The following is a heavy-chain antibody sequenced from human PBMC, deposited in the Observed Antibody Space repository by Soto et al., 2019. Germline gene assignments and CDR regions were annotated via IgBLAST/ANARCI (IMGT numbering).Heavy chain of an antibody. CDR1: GGTFSSYA. CDR3: ARGYSSSWTLFQFPEY. Sequence: QVQLVQSGAEVKKPGSSVKVSCKASGGTFSSYAISWVRQAPRQGLEWMGGIIPIFRTANYAQKFQGRVTITADESTSTDYMELSSLRSEDTAVYYCARGYSSSWTLFQFPEYWVQGTLVTVSS. V-gene: IGHV1-69*01. J-gene: IGHJ4*02. D-gene: IGHD6-13*01. CDR2: IIPIFRTA.